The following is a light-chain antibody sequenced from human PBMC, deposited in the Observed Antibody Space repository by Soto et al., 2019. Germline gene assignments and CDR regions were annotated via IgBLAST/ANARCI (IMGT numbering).Light chain of an antibody. CDR1: SSDIGGYNY. CDR3: SSYTSSSTRV. V-gene: IGLV2-14*01. J-gene: IGLJ1*01. Sequence: QSALTQPRSVSGSPGQSVTISCTGTSSDIGGYNYVSWYQHHPGKAPELMIFEVSNRPSGVSHRFSGSKSGNTASLTISGLQTEDEGDYYCSSYTSSSTRVFGTGTKLTVL. CDR2: EVS.